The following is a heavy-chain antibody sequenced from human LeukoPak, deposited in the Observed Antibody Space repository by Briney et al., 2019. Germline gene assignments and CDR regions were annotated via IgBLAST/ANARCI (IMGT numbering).Heavy chain of an antibody. CDR2: MSYIGSA. CDR3: ARAGDPWRFDY. Sequence: PSETLSLTCTVSGGSVSPVSGDSINSYYWSWIRQPPGKGLEWIGFMSYIGSANYNPSPESRVTISVDTSKNQFSLKLRSVTAADTAVYYCARAGDPWRFDYWGQGTLVAVSS. V-gene: IGHV4-61*01. D-gene: IGHD7-27*01. CDR1: GGSVSPVSGDSINSYY. J-gene: IGHJ4*02.